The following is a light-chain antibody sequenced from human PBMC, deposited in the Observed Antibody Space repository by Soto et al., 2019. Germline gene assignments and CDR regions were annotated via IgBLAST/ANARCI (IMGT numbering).Light chain of an antibody. CDR1: SSNIGAGYD. V-gene: IGLV1-40*01. J-gene: IGLJ1*01. CDR2: GNS. CDR3: QSYDSSLSGYV. Sequence: QSVLTQPPSVSGAPGQRVTISCTGSSSNIGAGYDVHWYQQLPGTAPKLLIYGNSNRPSGAPDRFSGSKSGTSASLAITGVQAEDEADYYCQSYDSSLSGYVFGTGTKVTVL.